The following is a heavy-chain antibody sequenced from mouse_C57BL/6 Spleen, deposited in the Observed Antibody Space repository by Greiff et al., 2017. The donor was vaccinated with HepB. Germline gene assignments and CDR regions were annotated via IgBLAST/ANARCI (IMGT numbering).Heavy chain of an antibody. CDR1: GFSLTSYG. CDR3: ARGTALTGDYFDY. Sequence: VQRVESGPGLVQPSQSLSITCTVSGFSLTSYGVHWVSQSPGKGLEWLGVIWSGGSTDYNAAFISRLSISKDNSKSQVFFKMNSLQADDTAIYYCARGTALTGDYFDYWGQGTTLTVSS. CDR2: IWSGGST. D-gene: IGHD4-1*01. J-gene: IGHJ2*01. V-gene: IGHV2-2*01.